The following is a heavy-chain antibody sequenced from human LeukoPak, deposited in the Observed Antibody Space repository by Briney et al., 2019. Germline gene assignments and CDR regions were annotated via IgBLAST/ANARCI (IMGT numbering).Heavy chain of an antibody. D-gene: IGHD6-13*01. CDR3: ARSAAGTDYFDY. V-gene: IGHV5-51*01. Sequence: GESLKISCQGSGYSFTTYWIGWVRQMPGKGLEWMGIVYPGGSDTRYSPSFQGQVTISADKSISTAYLQWSSLKASDTAMYYCARSAAGTDYFDYWGQGTLVTVSS. J-gene: IGHJ4*02. CDR1: GYSFTTYW. CDR2: VYPGGSDT.